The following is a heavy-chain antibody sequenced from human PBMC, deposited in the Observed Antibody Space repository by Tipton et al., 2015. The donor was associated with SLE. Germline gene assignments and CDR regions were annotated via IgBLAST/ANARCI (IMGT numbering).Heavy chain of an antibody. CDR3: ARRIVVVPASMPGWVHP. D-gene: IGHD2-2*01. CDR1: GFSISNTNYY. J-gene: IGHJ5*02. V-gene: IGHV4-39*01. CDR2: IYYNGAT. Sequence: LRLSCTVSGFSISNTNYYWGWLRQPPGKGPEWIGSIYYNGATHYNPSLKSRVTISVDTSKNQFSLKLSSVTAADTALFYCARRIVVVPASMPGWVHPWGQGTLVTAAS.